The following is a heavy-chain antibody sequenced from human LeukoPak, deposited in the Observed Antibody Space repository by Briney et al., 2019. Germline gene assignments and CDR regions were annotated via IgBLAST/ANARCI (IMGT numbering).Heavy chain of an antibody. CDR2: IWYDGSNK. CDR1: GFTSSSYG. J-gene: IGHJ4*02. V-gene: IGHV3-33*01. Sequence: PGGSLRLSCAASGFTSSSYGMHWVRQAPGKGLEWVAVIWYDGSNKYYADSVKGRFTISRDNSKSTLYLQMNSLRAEDTAVYYCARVMRQQLVLIDYWGQGTLVTVSS. D-gene: IGHD6-13*01. CDR3: ARVMRQQLVLIDY.